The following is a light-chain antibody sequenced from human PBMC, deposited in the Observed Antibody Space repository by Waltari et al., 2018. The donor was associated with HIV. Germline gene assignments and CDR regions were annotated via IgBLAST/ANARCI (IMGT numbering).Light chain of an antibody. V-gene: IGLV2-14*03. CDR1: STDIGDSNS. J-gene: IGLJ3*02. Sequence: QSALTQPASVSGSPGQSITISCTETSTDIGDSNSVSWYQQPPGKAPKLIIYAGNQRPSGVSDRFSGSKSDDAASLTISGLQAEDEAHYYCSSYTNTVLFGGGTKLTVL. CDR2: AGN. CDR3: SSYTNTVL.